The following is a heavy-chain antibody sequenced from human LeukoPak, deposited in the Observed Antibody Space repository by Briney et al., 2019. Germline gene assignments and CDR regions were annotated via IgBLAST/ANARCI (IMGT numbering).Heavy chain of an antibody. CDR2: IWYDGSNK. J-gene: IGHJ6*03. Sequence: GRSLRLSCAASGFTFSSYGMHWVRQAPGKGLEWVPVIWYDGSNKYYADSVKGRFTISRDNSKNTLYLQMNSLRAEDTAVYYCAKDNLMVRGVIPYYMDVWGKGTTVTVSS. CDR3: AKDNLMVRGVIPYYMDV. D-gene: IGHD3-10*01. V-gene: IGHV3-33*06. CDR1: GFTFSSYG.